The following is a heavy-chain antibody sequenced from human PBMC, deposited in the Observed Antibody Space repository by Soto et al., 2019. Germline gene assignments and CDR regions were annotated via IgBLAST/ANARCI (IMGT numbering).Heavy chain of an antibody. CDR1: GFTFSIYA. Sequence: PGGSLRLSCAASGFTFSIYAMSWVRQAPGKGLEWVSTINNSGASTYSSDSVKGRFTISRDNSKNTLYLQVNSLRAEDTAVYYCAKDSGSWHFFDYWGQGTLVTVSS. J-gene: IGHJ4*02. D-gene: IGHD2-15*01. CDR3: AKDSGSWHFFDY. V-gene: IGHV3-23*01. CDR2: INNSGAST.